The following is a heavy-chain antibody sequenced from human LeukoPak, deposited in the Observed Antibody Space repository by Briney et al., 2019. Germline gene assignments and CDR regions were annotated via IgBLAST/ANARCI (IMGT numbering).Heavy chain of an antibody. J-gene: IGHJ3*02. D-gene: IGHD1-26*01. CDR1: GFTFSTYW. CDR2: INQGGSGK. Sequence: QPGGSLRLSCAASGFTFSTYWMSWVRQAPGKGLEWVANINQGGSGKYYVVSVKGRFTISRDNAKNSLYLQMNSLRAEDTAVYYCASQIVGATTLDAFDIWGQGTMVTVSS. CDR3: ASQIVGATTLDAFDI. V-gene: IGHV3-7*03.